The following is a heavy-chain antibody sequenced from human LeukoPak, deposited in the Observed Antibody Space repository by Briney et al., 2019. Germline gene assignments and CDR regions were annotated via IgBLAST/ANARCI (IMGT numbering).Heavy chain of an antibody. CDR2: MSDSGST. D-gene: IGHD2-21*01. CDR3: ARVRSVVVSPHNAAQWLYWYFDL. V-gene: IGHV4-59*01. J-gene: IGHJ2*01. CDR1: GGSISGYY. Sequence: PSETLSLTCTVSGGSISGYYWSWIRQPPEMGLEWVGFMSDSGSTNYNPSLKSRVTISVDTSKNQFSLKLSSVTAADTAVYYCARVRSVVVSPHNAAQWLYWYFDLWGRSTLVTVSS.